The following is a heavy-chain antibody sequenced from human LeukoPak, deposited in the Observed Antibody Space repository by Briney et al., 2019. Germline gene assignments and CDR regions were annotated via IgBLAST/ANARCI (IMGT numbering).Heavy chain of an antibody. Sequence: PGGSMRLSCAASGFASSSYWMSWVRQAPGKGLEWVANINRDGSDTYLVDSVKGRFTISRDNAKNSLYLQLNSLRAEDTAVYYCARDANYYDSRGENYFNYWGQGTLVTVSS. J-gene: IGHJ4*02. CDR1: GFASSSYW. CDR2: INRDGSDT. D-gene: IGHD3-22*01. V-gene: IGHV3-7*01. CDR3: ARDANYYDSRGENYFNY.